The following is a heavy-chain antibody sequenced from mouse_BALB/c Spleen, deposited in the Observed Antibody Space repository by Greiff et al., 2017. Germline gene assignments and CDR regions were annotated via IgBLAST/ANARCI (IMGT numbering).Heavy chain of an antibody. CDR2: ISSDSSTI. CDR3: DTVIASRFPHYAMDY. V-gene: IGHV5-17*02. J-gene: IGHJ4*01. Sequence: DVHLVASGGGLVQPGGSRKLSCAASGFTFSSFGMHWVRQAPEKGLEWVAYISSDSSTIYYADTVKGRFTISIDTPKNTLFLQMTRLRSEDTAMYYCDTVIASRFPHYAMDYWGQGTTVTVSS. D-gene: IGHD1-1*01. CDR1: GFTFSSFG.